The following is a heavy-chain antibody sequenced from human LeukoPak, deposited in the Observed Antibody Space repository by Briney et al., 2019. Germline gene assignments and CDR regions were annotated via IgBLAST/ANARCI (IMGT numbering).Heavy chain of an antibody. CDR3: AADWPAGSYFDY. J-gene: IGHJ4*02. CDR2: IVVGSGNT. D-gene: IGHD6-13*01. Sequence: SVKVSCKASGFTFTSSAMQWVRQARGQLLGWIGWIVVGSGNTNYAQKFQERVTITRDMSTSTAYMELSSLRSEDTAVYYCAADWPAGSYFDYWGQGTLVTVSS. CDR1: GFTFTSSA. V-gene: IGHV1-58*02.